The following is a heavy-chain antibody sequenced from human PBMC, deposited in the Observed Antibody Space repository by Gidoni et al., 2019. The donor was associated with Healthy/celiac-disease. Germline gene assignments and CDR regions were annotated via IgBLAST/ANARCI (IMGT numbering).Heavy chain of an antibody. CDR3: AKEMLWFGELGGNFDY. V-gene: IGHV3-23*01. D-gene: IGHD3-10*01. Sequence: EVQLLESGGGLVQPGGSLRLSCAASGFPFSSYAMSWVRQAPGKGLEWVSAISGSGGSTYYADSVKGRFTISRDNSKNTLYLQMNSLRAEDTAVYYCAKEMLWFGELGGNFDYWGQGTLVTVSS. J-gene: IGHJ4*02. CDR1: GFPFSSYA. CDR2: ISGSGGST.